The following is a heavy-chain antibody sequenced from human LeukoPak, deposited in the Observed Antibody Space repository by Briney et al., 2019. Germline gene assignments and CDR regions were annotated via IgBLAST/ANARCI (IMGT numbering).Heavy chain of an antibody. D-gene: IGHD6-6*01. CDR1: GGSFSGYY. CDR2: INHSGST. J-gene: IGHJ4*02. V-gene: IGHV4-34*01. CDR3: ARVSTARLLDY. Sequence: SETLSLTCAVYGGSFSGYYWSWIRQPPGKGLEWIGEINHSGSTNYNPSLKSRVTMSVDTSKNQFSLKLSSVTAADTAVYYCARVSTARLLDYWGQGTLVTVSS.